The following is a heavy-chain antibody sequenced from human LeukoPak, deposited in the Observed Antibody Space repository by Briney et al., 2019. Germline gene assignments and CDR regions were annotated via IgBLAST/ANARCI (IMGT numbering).Heavy chain of an antibody. CDR3: ARRGPYNSGWYEDFDY. CDR2: IYPGDSNT. CDR1: GYSFPSYW. Sequence: GESLKISCKGFGYSFPSYWIGWVRQMPGKGLEWMGIIYPGDSNTRYSPSFQGQVTISADKSISTAYLQCSSLKASDTAMYYCARRGPYNSGWYEDFDYWGQGTLVTVSS. V-gene: IGHV5-51*01. J-gene: IGHJ4*02. D-gene: IGHD6-19*01.